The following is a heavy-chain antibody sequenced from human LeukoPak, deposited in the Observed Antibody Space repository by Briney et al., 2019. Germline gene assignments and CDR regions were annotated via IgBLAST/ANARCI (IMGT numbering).Heavy chain of an antibody. D-gene: IGHD1-26*01. Sequence: GGSLRLSCAASAFTFSSYGMHWVRQAPGKGLEWVSLISWDGGSTYYADSVKGRFTISRDNSKNSLYLQMNSLRAEDTALYYCAKDYGSGSYFGDYFDYWGQGTLVTVSS. J-gene: IGHJ4*02. CDR1: AFTFSSYG. CDR3: AKDYGSGSYFGDYFDY. CDR2: ISWDGGST. V-gene: IGHV3-43D*03.